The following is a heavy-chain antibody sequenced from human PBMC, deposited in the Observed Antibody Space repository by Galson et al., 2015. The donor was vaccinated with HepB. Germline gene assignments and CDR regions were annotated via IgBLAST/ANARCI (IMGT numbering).Heavy chain of an antibody. CDR2: IYPGDSDT. D-gene: IGHD2-2*01. CDR3: ARHLVYCSSTSCPYSYYFDY. J-gene: IGHJ4*02. V-gene: IGHV5-51*01. CDR1: GYSFTSYW. Sequence: QSGAEVKKPGESLKISCKGPGYSFTSYWIGWVRQMPGKGLEWMGIIYPGDSDTRYSPSFQGQVTISADKSISTAYLQWSSLKASDTAMYYCARHLVYCSSTSCPYSYYFDYWGQGTLVTVSS.